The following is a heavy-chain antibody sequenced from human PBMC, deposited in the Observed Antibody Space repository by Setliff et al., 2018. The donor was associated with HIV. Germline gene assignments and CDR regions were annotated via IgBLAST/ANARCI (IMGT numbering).Heavy chain of an antibody. CDR1: GGSISSGSYY. CDR3: ARSARVGYYDSSGYS. CDR2: IYTSGST. Sequence: PSETLSLTCTVSGGSISSGSYYWSWIRQPAGKGLEWIGRIYTSGSTNYNPSLKSRVTISVDTSKNQFSLKLSSVTAADTAVYYCARSARVGYYDSSGYSWGQGTLVTVS. V-gene: IGHV4-61*02. D-gene: IGHD3-22*01. J-gene: IGHJ4*02.